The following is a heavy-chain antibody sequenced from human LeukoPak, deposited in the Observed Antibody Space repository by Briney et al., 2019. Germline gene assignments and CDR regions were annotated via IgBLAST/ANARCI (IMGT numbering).Heavy chain of an antibody. CDR3: ARGGDYYYYRDV. J-gene: IGHJ6*03. CDR1: GYTFTSYD. D-gene: IGHD3-10*01. Sequence: ASVKVSCKASGYTFTSYDINWVRQATGQGLEWMGWMNPNSGNTGYAQKFQGRVTITRNTSISTAYMELSSLRSEDTAVYYCARGGDYYYYRDVWGKGTTVTVSS. CDR2: MNPNSGNT. V-gene: IGHV1-8*03.